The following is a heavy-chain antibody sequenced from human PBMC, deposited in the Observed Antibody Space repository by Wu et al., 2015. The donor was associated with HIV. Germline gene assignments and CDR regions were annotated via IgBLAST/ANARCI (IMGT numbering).Heavy chain of an antibody. Sequence: QVQLVQSGAEVKKPGSSVKVSCKASGGTFSSYAISWVRQAPGQGLEWMGRIIPIFGTANYAQKFQGRVTITADESTSTAYMELSSLRSEDTAVYYCARDQIPGPFYIGGSAKEEGWFDPWGQGTLVTVSS. CDR2: IIPIFGTA. CDR3: ARDQIPGPFYIGGSAKEEGWFDP. V-gene: IGHV1-69*13. D-gene: IGHD3-10*01. J-gene: IGHJ5*02. CDR1: GGTFSSYA.